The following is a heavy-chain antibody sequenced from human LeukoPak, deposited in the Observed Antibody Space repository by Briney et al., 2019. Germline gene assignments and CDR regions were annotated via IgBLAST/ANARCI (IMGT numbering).Heavy chain of an antibody. CDR1: GFTFSSYS. D-gene: IGHD2-15*01. CDR3: ARSDGAYCSGGSCYDYGMDV. Sequence: GGSLRLSCAASGFTFSSYSMNWVRQAPGKGLEWVSSISSSSSYIYYADSVKGRFTISRDNAKNSLYLQMNSLRAEDTAVYYCARSDGAYCSGGSCYDYGMDVWGQGTLVTVSS. V-gene: IGHV3-21*01. CDR2: ISSSSSYI. J-gene: IGHJ6*02.